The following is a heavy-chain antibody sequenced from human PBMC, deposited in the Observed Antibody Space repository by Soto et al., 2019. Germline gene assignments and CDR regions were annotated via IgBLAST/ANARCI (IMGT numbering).Heavy chain of an antibody. CDR1: GFVLSSYS. Sequence: EVQLVESGGGLVQPGGSLRLSCAASGFVLSSYSMSWVRQAPGKGLEWVSYIGPGTRTRYYADSVKGRFTISRDNGKNSLFLQMNSLRAEDTALYYCARSYSYGFGYWGQGTLVTVSS. CDR2: IGPGTRTR. D-gene: IGHD5-18*01. CDR3: ARSYSYGFGY. V-gene: IGHV3-48*01. J-gene: IGHJ4*02.